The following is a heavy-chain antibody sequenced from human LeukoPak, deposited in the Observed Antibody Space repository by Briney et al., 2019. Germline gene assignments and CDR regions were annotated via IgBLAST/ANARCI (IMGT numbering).Heavy chain of an antibody. CDR1: GYTFHTYD. Sequence: GASVRVSCRASGYTFHTYDITWVRQAPGQGLEWMGWIRSQNGATNYAQKLQGRVTMTTDASKSTVYMELRSLRSDDTAVYYCARVGRSGRPGAFDIWGQGTMVIVSA. V-gene: IGHV1-18*01. CDR3: ARVGRSGRPGAFDI. CDR2: IRSQNGAT. J-gene: IGHJ3*02. D-gene: IGHD1-26*01.